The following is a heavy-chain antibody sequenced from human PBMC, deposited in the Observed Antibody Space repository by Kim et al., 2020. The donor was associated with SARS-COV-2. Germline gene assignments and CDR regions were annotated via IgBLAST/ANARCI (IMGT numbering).Heavy chain of an antibody. J-gene: IGHJ4*02. CDR3: ARPAIWFGDLTPYYFDY. D-gene: IGHD3-10*01. CDR2: ISYDGSNK. V-gene: IGHV3-30*03. Sequence: GGSLRLSCAASGFTFSTYGMHWVRQAPGKGLEWVAIISYDGSNKYYADSVNGRFTLSRDNSKSTLYLQMDSLSSEDTAVYYCARPAIWFGDLTPYYFDYWGQGALVTVSS. CDR1: GFTFSTYG.